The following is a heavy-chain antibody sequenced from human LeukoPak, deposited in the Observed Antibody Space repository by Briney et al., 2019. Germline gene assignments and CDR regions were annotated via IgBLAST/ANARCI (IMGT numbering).Heavy chain of an antibody. CDR2: IKEDGSEK. CDR3: AKTGGGSRIYYFDY. J-gene: IGHJ4*02. Sequence: SGGSLRLSCAASGFIFSSYSMSWVRQAPGKGLEWVANIKEDGSEKYYVGSVKGRFIISRDNSKNTLYLQMNSLRAEDTAVYYCAKTGGGSRIYYFDYWGQGTLVTVSS. CDR1: GFIFSSYS. V-gene: IGHV3-7*01. D-gene: IGHD2-15*01.